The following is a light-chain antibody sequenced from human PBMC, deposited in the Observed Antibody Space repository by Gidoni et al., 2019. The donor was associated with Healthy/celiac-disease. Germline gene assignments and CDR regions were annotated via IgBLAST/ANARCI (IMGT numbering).Light chain of an antibody. CDR3: QQSYSTPWT. CDR2: AAS. CDR1: QSISSY. J-gene: IGKJ1*01. V-gene: IGKV1-39*01. Sequence: DIQMPQSPSSLSASVGDRVTITCRASQSISSYLNWYQQKPGKAPKPLICAASSLQSGVPSRVSGSGSGTDFTLTISSLQPEDFATYYCQQSYSTPWTFGQGTKVEIK.